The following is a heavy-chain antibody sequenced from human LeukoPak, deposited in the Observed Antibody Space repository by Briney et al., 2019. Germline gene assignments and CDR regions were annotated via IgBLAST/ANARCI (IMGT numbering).Heavy chain of an antibody. CDR2: ISSSSSTI. D-gene: IGHD4-17*01. CDR3: ARRGSDYSFGDAFDI. J-gene: IGHJ3*02. CDR1: GFTFSSYS. Sequence: PGGSLRLSCVGSGFTFSSYSMNWVRQAPGKGLEWVSYISSSSSTIYYADSVKGRFTISRDNAKNSLYLQMNSLRAEDTAVYYCARRGSDYSFGDAFDIWGQGTMVTVSS. V-gene: IGHV3-48*01.